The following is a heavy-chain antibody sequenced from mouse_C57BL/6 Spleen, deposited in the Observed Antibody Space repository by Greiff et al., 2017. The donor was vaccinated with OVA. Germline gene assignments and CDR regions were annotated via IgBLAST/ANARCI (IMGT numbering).Heavy chain of an antibody. Sequence: EVHLVESAGGLVQPGSSLKLSCTASGFTFSDYYMAWVRQVPEKGLEWVANINYDGSSTYYLDSLKSRFIISRDNAKNILYLQMSSLKSEDTATYYCARDTLSYFDHWGQGTTLTVSS. CDR2: INYDGSST. V-gene: IGHV5-16*01. J-gene: IGHJ2*01. CDR1: GFTFSDYY. CDR3: ARDTLSYFDH.